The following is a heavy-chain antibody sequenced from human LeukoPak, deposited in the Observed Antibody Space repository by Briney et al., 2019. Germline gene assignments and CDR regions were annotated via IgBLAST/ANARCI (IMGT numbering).Heavy chain of an antibody. CDR3: VGSSGWARYFDY. Sequence: PGGSLRLSCAASGFTFSNYWMHWVRQAPGKGLVWVSRINSDGSSTNYADSVKGRFTISRDNAKNTLYLQMNSLRDEETAVYYCVGSSGWARYFDYWGQGTLVTVSS. J-gene: IGHJ4*02. V-gene: IGHV3-74*01. CDR1: GFTFSNYW. D-gene: IGHD6-19*01. CDR2: INSDGSST.